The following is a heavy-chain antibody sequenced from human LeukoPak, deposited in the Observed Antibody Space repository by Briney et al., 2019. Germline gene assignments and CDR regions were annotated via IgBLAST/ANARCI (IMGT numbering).Heavy chain of an antibody. Sequence: PGGSLRLSCAASGFSFRDYAMSWVRQAPGKGLEWVSAISGSGGSTYYADSVKGRFTISRDNSKNTLYLQMNSLRAEDTAVYYCAKDEGYYGSGSYPDYWGQGTLVTVSS. D-gene: IGHD3-10*01. V-gene: IGHV3-23*01. CDR3: AKDEGYYGSGSYPDY. CDR2: ISGSGGST. J-gene: IGHJ4*02. CDR1: GFSFRDYA.